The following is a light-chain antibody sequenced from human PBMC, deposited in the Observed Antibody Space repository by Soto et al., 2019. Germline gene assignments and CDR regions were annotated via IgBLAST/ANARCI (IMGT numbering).Light chain of an antibody. CDR1: QSISSY. J-gene: IGKJ1*01. CDR2: AAS. V-gene: IGKV1-39*01. CDR3: QHYNSYSEA. Sequence: DIQITQSPSSLSASVGDGVTITCRASQSISSYLNWYQQKPGKAPKLLIYAASSLQSGVPSRFSGSGSGTEFTLNISSLQPDDFATYYCQHYNSYSEAFGQGTKV.